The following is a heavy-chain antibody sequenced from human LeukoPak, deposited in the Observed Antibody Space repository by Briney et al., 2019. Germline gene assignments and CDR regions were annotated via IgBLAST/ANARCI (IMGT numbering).Heavy chain of an antibody. J-gene: IGHJ4*02. Sequence: GGSLRLSCAASGFTFSSYWMSWVRQAPGKGLEWVANIKQDGSEKYYVDSVKGRFTISRDNAKNSLYLQMNSLRAEDTAVYYCAKDGGWIQLWFDYWGQGTLVTVSS. CDR3: AKDGGWIQLWFDY. CDR2: IKQDGSEK. D-gene: IGHD5-18*01. CDR1: GFTFSSYW. V-gene: IGHV3-7*03.